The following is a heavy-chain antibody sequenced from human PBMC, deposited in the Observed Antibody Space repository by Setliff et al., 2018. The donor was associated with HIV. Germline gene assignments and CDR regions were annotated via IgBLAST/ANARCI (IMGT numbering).Heavy chain of an antibody. J-gene: IGHJ6*03. V-gene: IGHV1-18*04. CDR3: ARGRSLVRGSGSPENYYMDV. D-gene: IGHD3-10*01. CDR1: GYSISDYA. Sequence: ASVKVSCKSSGYSISDYAVTWVRQAPGQGLDWMGRINPYNGNTNYAKKFQGRITLTTDTSTSTAYMEVSSLRSEDTAVYYCARGRSLVRGSGSPENYYMDVWGKGTTVTVSS. CDR2: INPYNGNT.